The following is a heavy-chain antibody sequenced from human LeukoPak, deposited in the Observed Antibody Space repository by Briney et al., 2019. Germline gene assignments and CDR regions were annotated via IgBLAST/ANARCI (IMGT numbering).Heavy chain of an antibody. Sequence: PGGSLRLSCAVSGITLSNYGMSWVRQAPGKGQEWVAGISDSGGRTNYADSVKGRFTISRDNPKNTLYLQMNSLRAEDTAVYFCAKRGVVIRVILVGFHKEANYFDSWGQGALVTVSS. CDR2: ISDSGGRT. CDR1: GITLSNYG. J-gene: IGHJ4*02. D-gene: IGHD3-10*01. CDR3: AKRGVVIRVILVGFHKEANYFDS. V-gene: IGHV3-23*01.